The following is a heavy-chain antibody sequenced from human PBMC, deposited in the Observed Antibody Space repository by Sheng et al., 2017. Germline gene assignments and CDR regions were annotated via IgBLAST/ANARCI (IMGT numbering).Heavy chain of an antibody. Sequence: QVQLQESGPGLVKPSETLSLTCAVSGYSISSDYYWGWIRQPHGKGLEWIGTIYHSGSTYYNPSLKSRVTISVDMSKNQFSLKLSSVTAADTAVYFCARLYYYDSSSYYYAFDYWGQGTLVTVSS. CDR1: GYSISSDYY. V-gene: IGHV4-38-2*01. CDR2: IYHSGST. J-gene: IGHJ4*02. CDR3: ARLYYYDSSSYYYAFDY. D-gene: IGHD3-22*01.